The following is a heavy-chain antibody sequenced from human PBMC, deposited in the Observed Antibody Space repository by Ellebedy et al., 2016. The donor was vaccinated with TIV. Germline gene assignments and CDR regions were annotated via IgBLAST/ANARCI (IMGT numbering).Heavy chain of an antibody. CDR2: IYSGADGGDT. V-gene: IGHV3-53*01. D-gene: IGHD4-23*01. CDR1: GFTVSTNY. J-gene: IGHJ4*02. CDR3: ARDAADTGGKLDY. Sequence: GESLKISCAASGFTVSTNYMNWVRQAPGKGLEWVSVIYSGADGGDTYYADSVKGRFTISRDNSKNTLSLQINSLRAEDTAVYYCARDAADTGGKLDYWGQGALVTVSS.